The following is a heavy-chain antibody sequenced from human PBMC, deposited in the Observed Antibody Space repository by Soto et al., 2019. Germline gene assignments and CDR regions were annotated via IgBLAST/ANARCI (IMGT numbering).Heavy chain of an antibody. V-gene: IGHV1-58*02. D-gene: IGHD6-13*01. J-gene: IGHJ6*03. CDR1: GFTFTSSA. Sequence: SVKVSCKASGFTFTSSAMQWVRQARGQRLEWIGWIVVGSGNTNYAQKFQERVTITRDMSTSTAYMELSSLRSEDTAVYYCAASIAAAGTYYYYYYYMDVWGKGTTVTVSS. CDR3: AASIAAAGTYYYYYYYMDV. CDR2: IVVGSGNT.